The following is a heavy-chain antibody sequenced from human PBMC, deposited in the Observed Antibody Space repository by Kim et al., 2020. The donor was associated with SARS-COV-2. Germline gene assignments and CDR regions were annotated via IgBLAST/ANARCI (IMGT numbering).Heavy chain of an antibody. V-gene: IGHV3-9*01. CDR3: AKEGDPRNYYYYYMDV. D-gene: IGHD3-10*01. Sequence: SVKGRFTISRDNAKNSLYLQMNSLRAEDTALYYRAKEGDPRNYYYYYMDVWGKGTTVTVSS. J-gene: IGHJ6*03.